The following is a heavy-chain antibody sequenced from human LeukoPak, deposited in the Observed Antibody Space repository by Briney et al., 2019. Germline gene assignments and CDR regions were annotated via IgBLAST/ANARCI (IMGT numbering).Heavy chain of an antibody. CDR2: ISGSGGST. V-gene: IGHV3-23*01. D-gene: IGHD3-16*01. Sequence: GGSLRLSCAASGFTFSSYAMSWVHQAPGKGLEWVSAISGSGGSTYYADSVKGRFTISRDNSKNTLYLQMNSLRAEDTAVYYCAKAGGRTYYYYGMDVWGQGTTVTVSS. CDR1: GFTFSSYA. CDR3: AKAGGRTYYYYGMDV. J-gene: IGHJ6*02.